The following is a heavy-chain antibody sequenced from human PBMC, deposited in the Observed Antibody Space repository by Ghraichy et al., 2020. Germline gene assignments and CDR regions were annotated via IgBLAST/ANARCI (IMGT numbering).Heavy chain of an antibody. CDR3: AKRYCSGGSCYSAFDI. J-gene: IGHJ3*02. CDR1: GFTFSSYA. D-gene: IGHD2-15*01. CDR2: ISGSGGST. V-gene: IGHV3-23*01. Sequence: SCAASGFTFSSYAMSWVRQAPGKGLEWVSAISGSGGSTYYADSVKGRFTISRDNSKNTLYLQMNSLRAEDTAVYYCAKRYCSGGSCYSAFDIWGQGTMVTVSS.